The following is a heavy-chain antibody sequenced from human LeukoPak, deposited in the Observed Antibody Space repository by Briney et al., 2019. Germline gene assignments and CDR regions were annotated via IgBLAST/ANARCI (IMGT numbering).Heavy chain of an antibody. J-gene: IGHJ4*02. D-gene: IGHD6-13*01. CDR1: GFTFADYA. CDR3: ARGASAGTVPDY. CDR2: IRSKAYGGTT. V-gene: IGHV3-49*04. Sequence: PGGSLRLSCTASGFTFADYALNWVRQAPGKGLEWGGFIRSKAYGGTTEYAASVRDRLTISRDDSKSIAYLQMNSLKTEDTAVYHCARGASAGTVPDYWGQGTLVTVSS.